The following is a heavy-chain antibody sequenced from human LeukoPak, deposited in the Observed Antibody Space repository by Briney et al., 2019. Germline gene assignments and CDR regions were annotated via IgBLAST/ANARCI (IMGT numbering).Heavy chain of an antibody. Sequence: SETLSLTCTVSGGSITTYYWSWIRQPPGKGLEWIGYIHHSGVSNQSPSLKSRVTISVDTSKNQFSLKLSSVTAADTAVYYCARFSLYPRPAGSGDPYYYYGMDVWGQGTTVTVSS. V-gene: IGHV4-59*08. J-gene: IGHJ6*02. CDR1: GGSITTYY. CDR2: IHHSGVS. D-gene: IGHD7-27*01. CDR3: ARFSLYPRPAGSGDPYYYYGMDV.